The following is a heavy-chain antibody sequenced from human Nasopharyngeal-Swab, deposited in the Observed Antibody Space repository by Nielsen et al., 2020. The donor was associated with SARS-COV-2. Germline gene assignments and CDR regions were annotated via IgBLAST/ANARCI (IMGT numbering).Heavy chain of an antibody. V-gene: IGHV3-30*18. D-gene: IGHD3-3*01. CDR2: ISYDGSNK. CDR3: AKDEAYYDFWSGYYAYYYMDV. J-gene: IGHJ6*03. CDR1: GFTFSSYG. Sequence: GGSLRLSCAASGFTFSSYGMHWVRQAPGKGLEWVAVISYDGSNKYYADSVKGRFTISRDNSKITLYLQMNSLRAEDTAVYYCAKDEAYYDFWSGYYAYYYMDVWGKGTTVTVSS.